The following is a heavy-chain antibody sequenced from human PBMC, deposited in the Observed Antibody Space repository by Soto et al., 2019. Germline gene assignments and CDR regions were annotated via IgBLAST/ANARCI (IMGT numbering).Heavy chain of an antibody. Sequence: GGSLRLSCAASGFTFSNAWMSWVRQAPGKGLEWVGRIKSKTDGGTTDYAAPGKGRFTISRDDSKNTLYLQMNSLKAEDTAVYYCTTDSITIFGVVTEDYYYYYMDVWGKGTTVTVSS. V-gene: IGHV3-15*01. CDR3: TTDSITIFGVVTEDYYYYYMDV. CDR1: GFTFSNAW. CDR2: IKSKTDGGTT. D-gene: IGHD3-3*01. J-gene: IGHJ6*03.